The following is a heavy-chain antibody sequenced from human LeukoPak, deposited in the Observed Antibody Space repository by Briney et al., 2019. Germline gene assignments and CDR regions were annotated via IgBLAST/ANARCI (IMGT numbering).Heavy chain of an antibody. CDR1: GFTFSSYR. V-gene: IGHV3-7*04. Sequence: GGSLRLSCAASGFTFSSYRMSWVRQAPGKGLEWVANIKQDGSEKYYVDSVKCRFTISRDNAKNSLYLQMNSLRAEDTAVYYCARGVATIGGGGNYWGQGTLVTVSS. J-gene: IGHJ4*02. D-gene: IGHD5-12*01. CDR3: ARGVATIGGGGNY. CDR2: IKQDGSEK.